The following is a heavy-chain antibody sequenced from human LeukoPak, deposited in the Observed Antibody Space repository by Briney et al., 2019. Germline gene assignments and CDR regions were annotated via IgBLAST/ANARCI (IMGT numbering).Heavy chain of an antibody. V-gene: IGHV4-4*07. CDR3: ARESSGIAAADYYYYYMDV. Sequence: PSETLSLTCTVSGGSISSYYWSWIRQPAGKGLEWIGRIYTSGNTNYNPSLKSRVTMSVDTSKNQFSLKLSSVTAADTAVYYCARESSGIAAADYYYYYMDVWGKGTTVTVSS. CDR1: GGSISSYY. D-gene: IGHD6-13*01. CDR2: IYTSGNT. J-gene: IGHJ6*03.